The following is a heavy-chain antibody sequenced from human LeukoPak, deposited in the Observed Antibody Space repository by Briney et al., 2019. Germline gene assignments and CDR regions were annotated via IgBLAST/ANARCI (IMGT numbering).Heavy chain of an antibody. V-gene: IGHV3-74*01. CDR1: GFTFSSYG. CDR3: ARGNYYGQDY. Sequence: GRSLRLSCAASGFTFSSYGMHWVRQAPGKGLVWISRINSDGSTTSYADSVKGRFTISRDNAKNTLYLQMNSLRAEDTAVYYCARGNYYGQDYWGQGTLVTVSS. D-gene: IGHD3-10*01. J-gene: IGHJ4*02. CDR2: INSDGSTT.